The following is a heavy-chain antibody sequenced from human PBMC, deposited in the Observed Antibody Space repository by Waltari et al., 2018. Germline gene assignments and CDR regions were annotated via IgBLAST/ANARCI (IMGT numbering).Heavy chain of an antibody. CDR1: GFTFSSYG. J-gene: IGHJ4*02. Sequence: QVQLVESGGGVVQPGGSLRLSCAASGFTFSSYGMHWVRQAPGKGLEWVAFIRYDGSNKYYADSVKGRFTISRDNSKNTLYLQMNSLRAEDTAVYYCAKDMTRRITMVQGVISPDYWGQGTLVTVSS. CDR2: IRYDGSNK. CDR3: AKDMTRRITMVQGVISPDY. V-gene: IGHV3-30*02. D-gene: IGHD3-10*01.